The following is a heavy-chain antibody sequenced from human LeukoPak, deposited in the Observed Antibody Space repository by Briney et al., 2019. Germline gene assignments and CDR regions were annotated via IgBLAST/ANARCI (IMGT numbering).Heavy chain of an antibody. CDR3: ASTYSSGYYVDP. CDR1: GFSFSTSE. D-gene: IGHD3-22*01. CDR2: ISSSGATI. Sequence: PGGSLRLSCKASGFSFSTSEMNWVRQAPGKGLEWISYISSSGATIYYADSVKGRFTISRDNAKNSLYLQMNSLRVEDTAFYYCASTYSSGYYVDPWGQGTLVTVSS. V-gene: IGHV3-48*03. J-gene: IGHJ5*02.